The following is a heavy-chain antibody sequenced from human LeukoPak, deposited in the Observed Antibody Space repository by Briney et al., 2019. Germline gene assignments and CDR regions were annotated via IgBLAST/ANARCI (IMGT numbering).Heavy chain of an antibody. CDR1: GGSLSGYY. CDR3: ARGLSAIVH. D-gene: IGHD2-21*02. V-gene: IGHV4-34*01. J-gene: IGHJ4*02. Sequence: SETLSPTCAVYGGSLSGYYWSWIRQPPGKGLEWIGEINHSGSTNYNPSLKSRVTISVDTSKNQFSLKLSSVTAADTAVYYCARGLSAIVHWGQGTLVTVSS. CDR2: INHSGST.